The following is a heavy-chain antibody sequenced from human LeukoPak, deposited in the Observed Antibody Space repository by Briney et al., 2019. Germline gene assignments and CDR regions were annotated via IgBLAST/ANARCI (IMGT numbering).Heavy chain of an antibody. D-gene: IGHD2-15*01. Sequence: PGGSLRLSCAASGFTLSSYNMHWVRQAPGKGLEWVSYISRSSGIIYYADSVKGRFSSSRDNAKNSLSLQMNSLRAEDTAVYYCARDGSYVVDYWGQGTLVTVSS. CDR1: GFTLSSYN. V-gene: IGHV3-48*04. CDR3: ARDGSYVVDY. CDR2: ISRSSGII. J-gene: IGHJ4*02.